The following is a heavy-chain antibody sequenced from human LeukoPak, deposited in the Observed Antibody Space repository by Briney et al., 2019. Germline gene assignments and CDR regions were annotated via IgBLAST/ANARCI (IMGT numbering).Heavy chain of an antibody. CDR2: INWNGGST. Sequence: PGGSLRLSCAASGFTFDDYGMSWVRQAPGKGLEWVSGINWNGGSTGYADSVKGRFTISRDNAKNSLYLQMNSLRAEDTALYYCARGYCSSTSCYRFDYWGQGTLVTVSS. CDR1: GFTFDDYG. CDR3: ARGYCSSTSCYRFDY. V-gene: IGHV3-20*04. J-gene: IGHJ4*02. D-gene: IGHD2-2*01.